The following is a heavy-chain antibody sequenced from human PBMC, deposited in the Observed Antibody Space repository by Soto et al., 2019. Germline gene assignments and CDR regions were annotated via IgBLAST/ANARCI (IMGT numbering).Heavy chain of an antibody. Sequence: HPGGSLRLSCEVSGFTFENYAMNWVRRAPGKGLEWVSSISNIGGQTYYADSVKGRFTISRDMSKKTVHLRMNNLRAEDSGVYYCARDATLHFDFWKKWNWFDLWGQGTLVTVSS. V-gene: IGHV3-23*01. J-gene: IGHJ5*02. CDR1: GFTFENYA. D-gene: IGHD3-3*01. CDR2: ISNIGGQT. CDR3: ARDATLHFDFWKKWNWFDL.